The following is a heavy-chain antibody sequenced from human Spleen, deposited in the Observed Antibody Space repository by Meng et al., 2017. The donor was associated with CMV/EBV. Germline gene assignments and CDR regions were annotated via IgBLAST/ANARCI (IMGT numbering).Heavy chain of an antibody. CDR3: AKDGGQWLVRDYYYGMDV. CDR1: GITFDDFA. Sequence: GGSLRLSCAASGITFDDFAMHWVRQAPGKGLEWVAFIRYDGSNKYYADSVKGRFTISRDNSKNTLYLQMNSLRAEDTAVYYCAKDGGQWLVRDYYYGMDVWGQGTTVTVSS. J-gene: IGHJ6*02. D-gene: IGHD6-19*01. V-gene: IGHV3-30*02. CDR2: IRYDGSNK.